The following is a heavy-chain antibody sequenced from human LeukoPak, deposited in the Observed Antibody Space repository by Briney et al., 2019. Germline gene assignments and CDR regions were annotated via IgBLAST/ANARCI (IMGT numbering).Heavy chain of an antibody. CDR2: ISSSSSYI. V-gene: IGHV3-21*01. CDR3: ARDSNYYGSGSFDY. Sequence: GGSLRLSCAASGFTFSSYSMNWVRQAPGEGLEWVSSISSSSSYIYYADSVKGRFTISRDNAKNSLYLQMNSLRAEDTAVYYCARDSNYYGSGSFDYWGQGTLVTVSS. CDR1: GFTFSSYS. D-gene: IGHD3-10*01. J-gene: IGHJ4*02.